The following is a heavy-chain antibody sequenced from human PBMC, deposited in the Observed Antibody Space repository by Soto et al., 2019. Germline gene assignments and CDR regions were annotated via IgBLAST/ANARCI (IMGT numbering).Heavy chain of an antibody. CDR2: INPNSGGT. V-gene: IGHV1-2*04. CDR1: GYTFTGYY. Sequence: ASVKVSCKASGYTFTGYYMHWVRQAPGQGLEWMGWINPNSGGTNYAQKFQGWVTMTRDTSISTAYMELSRLRSDDTAVYYCARDRYYYETQGGYYYGMDVWGQGTTVTVSS. CDR3: ARDRYYYETQGGYYYGMDV. D-gene: IGHD3-22*01. J-gene: IGHJ6*02.